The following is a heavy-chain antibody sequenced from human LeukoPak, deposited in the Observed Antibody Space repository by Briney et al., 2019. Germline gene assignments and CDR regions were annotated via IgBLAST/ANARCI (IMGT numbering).Heavy chain of an antibody. D-gene: IGHD2-21*01. CDR3: ARDSSEFRSLIPH. CDR2: IIPIFGTA. Sequence: SVKVSCKASGYTFTGYYMHWVRQAPGQGLEWMGGIIPIFGTANYAEKFRGRVTITADETTSTAYMELSRLKSEDTAVYYCARDSSEFRSLIPHWGQGTLVTVSS. J-gene: IGHJ1*01. V-gene: IGHV1-69*13. CDR1: GYTFTGYY.